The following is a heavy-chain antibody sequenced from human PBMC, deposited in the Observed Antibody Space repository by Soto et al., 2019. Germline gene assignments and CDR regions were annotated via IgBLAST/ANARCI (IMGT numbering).Heavy chain of an antibody. Sequence: EVQLLESGGGLVQPGGSLRLSCAASEITFNNYDLNWVRQAPGKGLEWVSAISYSGTNTYYADSVKGRFTISRDDSKNILYLQMNSLRAEDTALYFCAKEYDYYYMDVWGRGTMVTVSS. CDR2: ISYSGTNT. CDR3: AKEYDYYYMDV. D-gene: IGHD2-8*01. V-gene: IGHV3-23*01. J-gene: IGHJ6*03. CDR1: EITFNNYD.